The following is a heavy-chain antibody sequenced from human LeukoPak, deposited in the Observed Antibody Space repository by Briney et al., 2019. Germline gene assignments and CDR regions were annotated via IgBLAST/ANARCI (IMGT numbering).Heavy chain of an antibody. CDR2: IYSGGST. D-gene: IGHD3-10*01. J-gene: IGHJ3*02. CDR1: GLAGSSNY. V-gene: IGHV3-53*01. CDR3: ASPLGGKDAFDI. Sequence: PGGSLRLFGRASGLAGSSNYMSGARQAPGKGLEWVSVIYSGGSTYYADSVKGRFTISRDNSKNTLYLQMNSLRAEDTAVYYCASPLGGKDAFDIWGQGTMVTVSS.